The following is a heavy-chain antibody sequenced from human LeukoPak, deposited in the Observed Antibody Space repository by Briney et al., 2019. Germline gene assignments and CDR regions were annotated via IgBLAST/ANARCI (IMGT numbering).Heavy chain of an antibody. J-gene: IGHJ5*02. CDR2: IIPIFGTA. D-gene: IGHD1-26*01. V-gene: IGHV1-69*13. Sequence: ASVKVSCKASGGTFSSYAISWVRQAPGQGLEWMGGIIPIFGTANYAQKFQGRVTITADESTSTAYMELSSLRSEDTAVYYCERDYPPTPLATWGQGTLVTVSS. CDR3: ERDYPPTPLAT. CDR1: GGTFSSYA.